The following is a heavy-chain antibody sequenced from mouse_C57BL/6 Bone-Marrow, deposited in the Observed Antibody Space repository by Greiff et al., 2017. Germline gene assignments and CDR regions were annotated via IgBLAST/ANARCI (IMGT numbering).Heavy chain of an antibody. Sequence: EVKLVESGGGLVKPGGSLKLSCAASGFTFSSYAMSWVRQTPEKRLAWVATISDGGSYTYYPDNVKGRFTIYRDNAKNNLYLQMSHLKSEDTAMYYCARGSLTGRYFDYWGQGTTLTVSS. CDR2: ISDGGSYT. CDR1: GFTFSSYA. D-gene: IGHD4-1*01. V-gene: IGHV5-4*03. J-gene: IGHJ2*01. CDR3: ARGSLTGRYFDY.